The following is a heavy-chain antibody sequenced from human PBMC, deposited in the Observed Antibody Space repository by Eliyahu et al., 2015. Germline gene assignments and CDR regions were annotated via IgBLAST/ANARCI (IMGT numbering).Heavy chain of an antibody. D-gene: IGHD6-19*01. CDR3: AKKGVVVAGTPYFDS. CDR2: IAISGNT. V-gene: IGHV3-23*01. Sequence: EVQLLESGGGLVQPGGSLRLSCAASGFXXSSYAMSWVRQAPGKGLEWVSTIAISGNTYYADSVKGRFTISRDNFKNTLYLQMNRLRAEDTAVYYCAKKGVVVAGTPYFDSWGQGTLVTVSS. J-gene: IGHJ4*02. CDR1: GFXXSSYA.